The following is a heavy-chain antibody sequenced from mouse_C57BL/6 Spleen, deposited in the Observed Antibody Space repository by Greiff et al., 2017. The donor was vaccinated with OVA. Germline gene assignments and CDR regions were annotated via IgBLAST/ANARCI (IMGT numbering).Heavy chain of an antibody. CDR3: ASPLGSSYYAMDY. Sequence: EVKLVESGGDLVKPGGSLKLSCAASGFTFSSYGMSWVRQTPDKRLEWVATISSGGSYTYYPDSVKGRFTISRDNAKNTLYLQMSSLKSEDTAMYYCASPLGSSYYAMDYWGQGTSVTVSS. V-gene: IGHV5-6*01. CDR1: GFTFSSYG. CDR2: ISSGGSYT. J-gene: IGHJ4*01. D-gene: IGHD1-1*01.